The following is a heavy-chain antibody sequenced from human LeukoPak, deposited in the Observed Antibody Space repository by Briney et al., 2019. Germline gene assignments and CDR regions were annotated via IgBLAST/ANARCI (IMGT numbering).Heavy chain of an antibody. Sequence: GGSLRLSCAASGFTFSSYWVNWVRQAPGKGLEWVANIKLDGSEKYYVDSVKGRFTISRDNAKNSLYLQMNSLRAEDTAVYYCARGSYYFDYWGQGTLVTVSS. CDR2: IKLDGSEK. D-gene: IGHD1-26*01. J-gene: IGHJ4*02. V-gene: IGHV3-7*01. CDR3: ARGSYYFDY. CDR1: GFTFSSYW.